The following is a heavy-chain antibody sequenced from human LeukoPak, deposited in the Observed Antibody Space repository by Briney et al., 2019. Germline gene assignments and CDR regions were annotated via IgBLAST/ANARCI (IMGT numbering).Heavy chain of an antibody. Sequence: GASVKVSCKASGYTFTGYYMHWVRQAPGQGLEWMGWINPNSGGTNYAQKLQGRVTMTRDTSISTAYMELSRLRSDDTAVYYCARDLYSSSWYLWFDPWGQGTLVTVSS. CDR2: INPNSGGT. V-gene: IGHV1-2*02. J-gene: IGHJ5*02. D-gene: IGHD6-13*01. CDR3: ARDLYSSSWYLWFDP. CDR1: GYTFTGYY.